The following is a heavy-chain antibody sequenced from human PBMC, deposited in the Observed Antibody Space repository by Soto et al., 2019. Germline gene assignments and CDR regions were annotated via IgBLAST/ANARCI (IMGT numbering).Heavy chain of an antibody. V-gene: IGHV3-7*01. D-gene: IGHD4-4*01. CDR2: IKPDESEK. J-gene: IGHJ5*02. Sequence: EVQLVESGGGLVQPGGSLRLSCTASGFTFSDSWMTWVRQAPGKGLEWGARIKPDESEKKYADSVKGRFSISRDNAKTSMYLQMDSLRGEATAVYYCVRGGSNYASWGQGTLVTVSS. CDR1: GFTFSDSW. CDR3: VRGGSNYAS.